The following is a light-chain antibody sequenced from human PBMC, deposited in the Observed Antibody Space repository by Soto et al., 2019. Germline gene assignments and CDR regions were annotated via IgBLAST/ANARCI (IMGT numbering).Light chain of an antibody. Sequence: DIQMTQSPTSLSASVGDRVTISCQASQDITNNLNWYQQKPGKAPKLLIYDASNLKTGVPSRFSGSGSGTDFTFTISSLQPEDIATYYCQQYDNLAFTFGPGTRWISN. CDR2: DAS. CDR1: QDITNN. CDR3: QQYDNLAFT. J-gene: IGKJ3*01. V-gene: IGKV1-33*01.